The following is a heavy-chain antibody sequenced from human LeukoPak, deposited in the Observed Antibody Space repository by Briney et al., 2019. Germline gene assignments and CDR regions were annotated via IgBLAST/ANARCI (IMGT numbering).Heavy chain of an antibody. Sequence: ASVTVSFTPTVYSVTAYYIFWMRQAPGQGLECMGWINLYNGATKYAQRFQSRVTMTRDTSISTAHMELSRLRSDDTATYYCASWAGGNEPVASFDYWGQGTLVTVSS. D-gene: IGHD1-14*01. CDR2: INLYNGAT. J-gene: IGHJ4*02. V-gene: IGHV1-2*02. CDR3: ASWAGGNEPVASFDY. CDR1: VYSVTAYY.